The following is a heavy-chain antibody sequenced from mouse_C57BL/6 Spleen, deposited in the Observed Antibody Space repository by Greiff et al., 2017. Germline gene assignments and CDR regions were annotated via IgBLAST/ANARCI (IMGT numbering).Heavy chain of an antibody. CDR3: ARSDTTVVAYYCDV. V-gene: IGHV1-69*01. CDR2: IDPSDSYT. J-gene: IGHJ2*01. D-gene: IGHD1-1*01. Sequence: VQLQQSGAELVMPGASVKLSCKASGYTFTSYWMHWVKQRPGQGLEWIGEIDPSDSYTNYNQKFKVKSTLTVDKSSSTAYMQLSSLTSEDSAVYYCARSDTTVVAYYCDVWGQGTTLTVSS. CDR1: GYTFTSYW.